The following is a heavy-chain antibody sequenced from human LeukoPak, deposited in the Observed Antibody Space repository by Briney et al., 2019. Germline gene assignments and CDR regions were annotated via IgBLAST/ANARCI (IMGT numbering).Heavy chain of an antibody. CDR2: ISSSSSYI. CDR1: GFTFSSYS. V-gene: IGHV3-21*01. D-gene: IGHD3-9*01. Sequence: GGSLRLSCAASGFTFSSYSMNWVRQAPGKGLEWVSSISSSSSYIYYADSVKGRFTISRDNAKNSLYLQMNSLRAEDTAVYYCARDHDLPTDYDILTGYSEPDAFDIWGQGTMVTVSS. CDR3: ARDHDLPTDYDILTGYSEPDAFDI. J-gene: IGHJ3*02.